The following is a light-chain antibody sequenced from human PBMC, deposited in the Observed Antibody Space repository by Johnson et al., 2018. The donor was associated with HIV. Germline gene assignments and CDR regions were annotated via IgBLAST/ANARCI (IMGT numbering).Light chain of an antibody. CDR1: SSNIGNNY. Sequence: QSVLTQPPSVSAAPGQKVTISCSVSSSNIGNNYVCSHQQLPGTAPKLLIYDNNKRPSGIPDRISGSKSGTSATLGITGLQTGDEADYYCGTWDTRLSAGHVFGTGTKVTVL. CDR2: DNN. V-gene: IGLV1-51*01. CDR3: GTWDTRLSAGHV. J-gene: IGLJ1*01.